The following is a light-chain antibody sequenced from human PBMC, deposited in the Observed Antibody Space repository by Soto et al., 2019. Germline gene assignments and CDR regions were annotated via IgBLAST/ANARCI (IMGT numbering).Light chain of an antibody. CDR2: GSS. CDR3: QQYNSWPRA. J-gene: IGKJ1*01. V-gene: IGKV3-15*01. Sequence: EIVMTQSPVTLSVSPGERATLSCRASESVSSNLAWYQQNPGQAPRLLIYGSSVRATGVPDRFSGSGSGTEFTLTISSLQSEDFAVYYCQQYNSWPRAFGQGTKVDIK. CDR1: ESVSSN.